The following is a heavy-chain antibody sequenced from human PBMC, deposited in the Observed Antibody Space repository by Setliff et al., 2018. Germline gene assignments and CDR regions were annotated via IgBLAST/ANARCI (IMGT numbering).Heavy chain of an antibody. J-gene: IGHJ4*02. CDR3: ARDGGANGGNSAFDY. V-gene: IGHV4-39*07. D-gene: IGHD2-21*02. Sequence: PSETLSLTCTVSGGSIGSSGSYWGWIRQLPGKGLEWIGIIYYSGSPYYNSSLKSRVTISVDTSKNQFSLKLSSVTAADTAVYYCARDGGANGGNSAFDYWGQGTLVTVSS. CDR2: IYYSGSP. CDR1: GGSIGSSGSY.